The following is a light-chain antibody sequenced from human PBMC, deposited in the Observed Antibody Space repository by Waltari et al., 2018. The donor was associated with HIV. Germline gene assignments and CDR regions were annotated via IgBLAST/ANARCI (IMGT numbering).Light chain of an antibody. Sequence: SYELTQPPSVSVSPGQTARITCSGDALPRQYASWYQQKPGQAPVLVIYKDSERPSGIPERFSGSSSGTTVTLTISGVQAEDEADYYCQSADSSGTYPDWVFGGGTKLTVL. CDR3: QSADSSGTYPDWV. CDR2: KDS. CDR1: ALPRQY. V-gene: IGLV3-25*03. J-gene: IGLJ3*02.